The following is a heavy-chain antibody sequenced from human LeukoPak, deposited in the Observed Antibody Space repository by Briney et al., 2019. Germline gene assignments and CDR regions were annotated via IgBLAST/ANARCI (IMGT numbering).Heavy chain of an antibody. CDR2: INPNSGGT. Sequence: ASLKVSFQPSGYTLTRYYMHWLRQAPGQRHEWMGWINPNSGGTNYVQKIQGRVTMTRDTSISTAYMELSRLRSDDTAVYYCARLGYCSGGSCSNHWGQGTLVTVSS. D-gene: IGHD2-15*01. CDR3: ARLGYCSGGSCSNH. J-gene: IGHJ4*02. CDR1: GYTLTRYY. V-gene: IGHV1-2*02.